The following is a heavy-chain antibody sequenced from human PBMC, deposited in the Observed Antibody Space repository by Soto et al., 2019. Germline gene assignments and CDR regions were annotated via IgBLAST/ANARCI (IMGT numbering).Heavy chain of an antibody. J-gene: IGHJ4*02. V-gene: IGHV3-33*01. D-gene: IGHD2-15*01. CDR1: GGIFHGYG. Sequence: QEQLVESGGGVVQTGTSLRLSCAVPGGIFHGYGMHWVRQAAGKGLEWVAIIRFDGSNAEYADSVKGRFTISRDNSKNTLYLHMNTLGAEDTAVYYCARDGSGGTVVRGYLAYWGRGTVVTVSS. CDR3: ARDGSGGTVVRGYLAY. CDR2: IRFDGSNA.